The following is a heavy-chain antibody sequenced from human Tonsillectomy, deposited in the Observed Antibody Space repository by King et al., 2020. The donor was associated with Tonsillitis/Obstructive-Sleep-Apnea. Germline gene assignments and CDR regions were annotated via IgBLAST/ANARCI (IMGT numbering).Heavy chain of an antibody. J-gene: IGHJ6*03. D-gene: IGHD2-15*01. V-gene: IGHV3-53*01. Sequence: VQLVESGGGLIQPGGSLRLSCAASGFTVSNNYMSGVRQAPGKGLEWVSVIYSGGSTYYADSVKGRFTISRDNSKNTVYLPMNSRRAEDAAVYYCASGYCSGGSCPHYYYMDVWGKGTTVTVS. CDR2: IYSGGST. CDR1: GFTVSNNY. CDR3: ASGYCSGGSCPHYYYMDV.